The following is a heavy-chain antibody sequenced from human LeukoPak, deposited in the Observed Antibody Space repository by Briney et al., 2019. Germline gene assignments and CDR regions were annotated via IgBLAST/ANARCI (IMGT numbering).Heavy chain of an antibody. J-gene: IGHJ4*02. CDR2: IYHSGST. CDR1: GGFISSYY. V-gene: IGHV4-59*12. D-gene: IGHD1-26*01. Sequence: PSETLSLTCTVSGGFISSYYWSLIRQPPGKGLEWIGYIYHSGSTYYNPSLKSRVTISVDRSKNQFSLKLTSVTAADTAVYYCVRGVPEVVGGFDYWGQGTLVTVSS. CDR3: VRGVPEVVGGFDY.